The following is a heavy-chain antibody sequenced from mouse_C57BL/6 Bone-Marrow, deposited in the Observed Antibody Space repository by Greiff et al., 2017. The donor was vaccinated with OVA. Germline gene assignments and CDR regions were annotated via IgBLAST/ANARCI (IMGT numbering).Heavy chain of an antibody. D-gene: IGHD1-1*01. Sequence: VHLVESGAELAKPGASVKLSCKASGYTFTSYWMHWVKQRPGQGLEWIGYINPSSGYTKYNQKFKDKATLTADKSSSTAYLQLSSLTSEDSSVYYCARLLLRSCFDYWGQGTTLTVSS. CDR2: INPSSGYT. CDR3: ARLLLRSCFDY. J-gene: IGHJ2*01. CDR1: GYTFTSYW. V-gene: IGHV1-7*01.